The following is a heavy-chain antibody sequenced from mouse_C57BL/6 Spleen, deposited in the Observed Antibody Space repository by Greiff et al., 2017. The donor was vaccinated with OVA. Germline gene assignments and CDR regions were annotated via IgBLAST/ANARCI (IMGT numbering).Heavy chain of an antibody. Sequence: VKLMESGPGLVQPSQSLSITCTVSGFSLTSYGVHWVRQSPGKGLEWLGVIWRGGSTDYNAAFMSRLSITKDNSKSQVFFKMNSLQADDTAIYYCAKKAGDPYWYFDVWGKGTTVTVSS. CDR3: AKKAGDPYWYFDV. CDR1: GFSLTSYG. J-gene: IGHJ1*03. V-gene: IGHV2-5*01. CDR2: IWRGGST.